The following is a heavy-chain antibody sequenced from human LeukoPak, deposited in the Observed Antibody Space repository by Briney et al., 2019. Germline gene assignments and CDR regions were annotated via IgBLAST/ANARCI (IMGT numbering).Heavy chain of an antibody. CDR2: ISSSGSTI. CDR1: GFTFSDYY. Sequence: PGGSLRLSCAASGFTFSDYYMSWIRQAPGKGLEWVSYISSSGSTIYYADSVKGRFTISRDNAKNSLYLQMNSLRAEDTAVYYCAKDRPPSDAKDMVVGPDAMVGYYMDVWGKGTTVTVSS. CDR3: AKDRPPSDAKDMVVGPDAMVGYYMDV. V-gene: IGHV3-11*04. D-gene: IGHD2-2*01. J-gene: IGHJ6*03.